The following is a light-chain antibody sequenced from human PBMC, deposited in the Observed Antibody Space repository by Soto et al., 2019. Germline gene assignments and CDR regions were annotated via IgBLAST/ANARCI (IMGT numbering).Light chain of an antibody. CDR2: WGS. CDR1: QSLLHSNGYNY. V-gene: IGKV2-28*01. CDR3: MQGLQSPPT. Sequence: DIVMTQSPLSLPVTPGEPASISCRSSQSLLHSNGYNYLDWYLQKQGQSPKLLIYWGSNRASGVPDRFRSSGYGTDFTLKINSVEAEDVGVYFGMQGLQSPPTFGQGNKVEIK. J-gene: IGKJ1*01.